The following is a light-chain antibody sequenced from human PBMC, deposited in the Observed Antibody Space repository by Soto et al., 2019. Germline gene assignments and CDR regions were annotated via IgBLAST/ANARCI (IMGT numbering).Light chain of an antibody. J-gene: IGKJ2*01. CDR2: DAS. Sequence: TQSPGTLSLSPGERATLSCRASQSVSGSYYLAWYQQKPGQAPKLLIYDASSLESGVPSRFSGSGSGTEFTLTISSLQPDDFATYYCQQFNTFSFTFGQGTKLEIK. CDR1: QSVSGS. CDR3: QQFNTFSFT. V-gene: IGKV1-5*01.